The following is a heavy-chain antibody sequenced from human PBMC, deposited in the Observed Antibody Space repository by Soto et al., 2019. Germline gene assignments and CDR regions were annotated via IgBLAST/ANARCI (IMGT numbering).Heavy chain of an antibody. CDR3: AREFWSGPFDY. Sequence: QVQLVESGGGVVQPGRSLRLSCAASGFTFSSYGLHWVRQAPGKGLEWVAVIWSDGSNKYYADSVKGRFTISRDNSQNMLYLQMNSVRAEDTAVYYCAREFWSGPFDYWGQGTLVSVSS. CDR2: IWSDGSNK. D-gene: IGHD3-3*01. CDR1: GFTFSSYG. V-gene: IGHV3-33*01. J-gene: IGHJ4*02.